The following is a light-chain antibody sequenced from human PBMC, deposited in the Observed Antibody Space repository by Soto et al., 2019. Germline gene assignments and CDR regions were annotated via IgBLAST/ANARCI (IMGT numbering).Light chain of an antibody. CDR2: WAS. CDR3: QQYYDPPPT. J-gene: IGKJ1*01. Sequence: DIVMTQSPDSLAVSLGERATINCKSSQSVLYSSNNKNYLAWYQQKPGQPPKLLISWASTRESGVPDRFIGSGSGTDFTLTISILQAEDVAVYHCQQYYDPPPTFGHGTKVEI. V-gene: IGKV4-1*01. CDR1: QSVLYSSNNKNY.